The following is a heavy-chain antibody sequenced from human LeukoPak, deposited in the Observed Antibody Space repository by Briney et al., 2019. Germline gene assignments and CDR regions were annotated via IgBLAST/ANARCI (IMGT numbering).Heavy chain of an antibody. CDR1: GYTFTSYD. CDR3: AREVSSTRKYYYYGMDV. D-gene: IGHD2-2*01. J-gene: IGHJ6*02. V-gene: IGHV1-8*01. Sequence: ASVKVSCKASGYTFTSYDINWVRQATGQGLEWMGWMNPNSGNTGYAQKFQGRVTMTRNTSISTAYMELSSLRSEDTAVYYCAREVSSTRKYYYYGMDVWGQGTKVTVSS. CDR2: MNPNSGNT.